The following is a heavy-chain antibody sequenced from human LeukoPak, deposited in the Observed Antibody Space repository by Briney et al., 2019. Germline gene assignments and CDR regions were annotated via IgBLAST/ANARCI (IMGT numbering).Heavy chain of an antibody. D-gene: IGHD6-19*01. CDR3: AKGQVQWLVKGAFDI. CDR2: ISGSGGST. Sequence: GRSLRLSCAASGFTFSSYGMSWVRQAPGKGLEWVSAISGSGGSTYYADSVKGRFTISRDNSKNTLYLQMNSLRAEDTAVYYCAKGQVQWLVKGAFDIWGQGTMVTVSS. V-gene: IGHV3-23*01. CDR1: GFTFSSYG. J-gene: IGHJ3*02.